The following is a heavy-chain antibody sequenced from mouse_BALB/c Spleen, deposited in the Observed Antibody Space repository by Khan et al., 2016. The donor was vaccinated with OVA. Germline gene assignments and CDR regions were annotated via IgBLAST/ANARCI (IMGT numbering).Heavy chain of an antibody. V-gene: IGHV1S81*02. CDR3: ARIKKMVATYFDY. D-gene: IGHD1-1*02. CDR1: GYTFTSYW. J-gene: IGHJ2*01. Sequence: QVQLQQPGAELVKAGASVKMSCKASGYTFTSYWMHWVKQRLGQGLEWFAETTPTNGRTYYNEKFKSTATLTVDTSSSPAYMLLSGPTFEDSAVYYCARIKKMVATYFDYWGQGTTLTVSS. CDR2: TTPTNGRT.